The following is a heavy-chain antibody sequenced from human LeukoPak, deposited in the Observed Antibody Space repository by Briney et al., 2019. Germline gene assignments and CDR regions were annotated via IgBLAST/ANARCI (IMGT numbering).Heavy chain of an antibody. D-gene: IGHD3-10*01. J-gene: IGHJ3*02. Sequence: PSETLSLTCAVYGGSFSGYYWSWIRQPPGKGLEWIGEINHSGSTNYNPSLKSRVTISVDTSKNQFSLKLSSVTAADTAVYSCATGGGSGTKIPHASYIWCQGTTVTAAS. CDR3: ATGGGSGTKIPHASYI. CDR2: INHSGST. CDR1: GGSFSGYY. V-gene: IGHV4-34*01.